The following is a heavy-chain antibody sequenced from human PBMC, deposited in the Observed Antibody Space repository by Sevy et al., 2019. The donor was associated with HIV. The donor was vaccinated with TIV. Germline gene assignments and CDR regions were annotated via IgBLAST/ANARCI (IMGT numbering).Heavy chain of an antibody. Sequence: GGSLRLSCAASGFTLSKYSMSWVRQPPGKGLEWVSTLSFGCGEINYAHSVKGRFTISRDNSKSSVYLQMNNLRPEDTAVYYCAREGCTKPHDYWGQGTLVTVSS. V-gene: IGHV3-23*01. D-gene: IGHD2-8*01. CDR3: AREGCTKPHDY. CDR2: LSFGCGEI. CDR1: GFTLSKYS. J-gene: IGHJ4*02.